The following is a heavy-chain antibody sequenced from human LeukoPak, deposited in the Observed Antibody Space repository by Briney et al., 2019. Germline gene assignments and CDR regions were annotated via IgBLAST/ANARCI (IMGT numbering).Heavy chain of an antibody. V-gene: IGHV3-43D*03. Sequence: RGESLKISCASSVFTFDDYARHWARQAPGKGLKWVCLISWDGSTTYYAASVRGRLTISRDNSKNSLYLQMNSLRAEDTALYYCAKDSKSGSYQLDYWGQGTLVTVSS. CDR1: VFTFDDYA. CDR2: ISWDGSTT. J-gene: IGHJ4*02. CDR3: AKDSKSGSYQLDY. D-gene: IGHD1-26*01.